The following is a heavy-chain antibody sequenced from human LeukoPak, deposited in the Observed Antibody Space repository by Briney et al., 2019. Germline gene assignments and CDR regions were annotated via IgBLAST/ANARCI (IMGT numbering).Heavy chain of an antibody. J-gene: IGHJ4*02. V-gene: IGHV3-7*01. D-gene: IGHD2-15*01. CDR1: GFTFSSYW. Sequence: GGSLRLSCAASGFTFSSYWMSWVRQAPGKGLEWVANIKQDGSEKYYVDSVKGRFTISRDNAKNSLYLQMNSLRAEDTAVYYCARDYRGYRPPSYLDYWGQGSLVTVSS. CDR2: IKQDGSEK. CDR3: ARDYRGYRPPSYLDY.